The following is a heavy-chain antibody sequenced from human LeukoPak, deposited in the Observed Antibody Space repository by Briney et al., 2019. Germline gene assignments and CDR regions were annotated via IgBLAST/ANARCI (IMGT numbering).Heavy chain of an antibody. J-gene: IGHJ6*03. CDR2: ISSSGSTI. D-gene: IGHD4-17*01. Sequence: GGSLRLSCAASGFTFSSYEMNWVRQAPGKGLEWVSYISSSGSTIYYADSVKGRFIISRDNAKNSLYLQMNSLRAEDTAVYYCARDRNDYGDYYYYYYYMDVWGKGTTVTVSS. CDR3: ARDRNDYGDYYYYYYYMDV. V-gene: IGHV3-48*03. CDR1: GFTFSSYE.